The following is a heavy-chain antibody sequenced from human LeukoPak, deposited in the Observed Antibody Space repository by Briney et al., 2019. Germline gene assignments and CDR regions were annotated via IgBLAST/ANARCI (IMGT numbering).Heavy chain of an antibody. D-gene: IGHD6-13*01. J-gene: IGHJ4*02. V-gene: IGHV4-31*03. CDR3: ARLAAAVRAFDY. Sequence: SETLSLTCTVSGGSISSGDYYWGWIRQHPGKGLEWIGCIYYSGSTYYNPSLKSRVTISVDTSKNHFSLKLSSVTAADTAVYYCARLAAAVRAFDYWGQGTLVTVSS. CDR2: IYYSGST. CDR1: GGSISSGDYY.